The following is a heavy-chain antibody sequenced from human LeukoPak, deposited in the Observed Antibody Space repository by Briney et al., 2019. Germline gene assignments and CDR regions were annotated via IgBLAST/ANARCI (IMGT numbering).Heavy chain of an antibody. V-gene: IGHV4-59*01. CDR2: IYYSGST. J-gene: IGHJ4*02. CDR1: GGSISSYY. Sequence: SETLSLTCTVSGGSISSYYWSWIRQPPGKGLEWIGYIYYSGSTNYNPSLKSRVTISVDKSKNQFSLKLSSVTAADTAVYYCARIRSIAAPGFDYWGQGTLVTVSS. CDR3: ARIRSIAAPGFDY. D-gene: IGHD6-6*01.